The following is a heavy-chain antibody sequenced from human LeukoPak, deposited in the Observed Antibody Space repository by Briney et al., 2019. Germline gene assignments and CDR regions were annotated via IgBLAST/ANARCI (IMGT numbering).Heavy chain of an antibody. J-gene: IGHJ4*02. D-gene: IGHD7-27*01. V-gene: IGHV3-21*06. Sequence: GGSLTLSCAASGFTFSTYSMNWVRQAPGKGLEWVSSIYSTSSHTYYIDSVKGRFTISRDNAKNSLYLQMDSLRVEDTAVYYCARELDWGSHRPLDSWGQGTLVTVSS. CDR1: GFTFSTYS. CDR3: ARELDWGSHRPLDS. CDR2: IYSTSSHT.